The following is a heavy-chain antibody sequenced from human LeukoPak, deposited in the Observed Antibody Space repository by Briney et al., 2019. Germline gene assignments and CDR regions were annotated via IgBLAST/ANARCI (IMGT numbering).Heavy chain of an antibody. V-gene: IGHV3-21*01. D-gene: IGHD3-3*01. CDR2: ISSSRSYI. J-gene: IGHJ4*02. CDR3: ARARTMDFWSGTYFDY. CDR1: GFTFRSYS. Sequence: GGSLRLSCAASGFTFRSYSMKWVRQAPGKGLEWVSSISSSRSYIYYADSVKGPFTISRDNAKNSLYLQMNSLRAEDTAVYYCARARTMDFWSGTYFDYWGQGTLVTVSS.